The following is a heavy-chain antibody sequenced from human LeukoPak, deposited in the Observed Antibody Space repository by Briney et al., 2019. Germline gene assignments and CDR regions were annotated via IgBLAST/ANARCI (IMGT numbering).Heavy chain of an antibody. D-gene: IGHD3-9*01. V-gene: IGHV4-39*07. CDR1: GGSISSTSYY. Sequence: SETLSLTCTVSGGSISSTSYYWGWIRQPPGKGLEWIGNIYYSGSTYYNPSLKSRVTISVDTSKNQFSLKLSSVTAADTAVYYCARYKLGHSYDILTGFDYWGQGTLVTVSS. CDR3: ARYKLGHSYDILTGFDY. J-gene: IGHJ4*02. CDR2: IYYSGST.